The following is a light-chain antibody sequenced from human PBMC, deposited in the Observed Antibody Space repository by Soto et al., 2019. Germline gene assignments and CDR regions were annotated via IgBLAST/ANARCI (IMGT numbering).Light chain of an antibody. Sequence: DIQMTQSPSSLSASVGDRVTITCRASHDISTFLAWYQQRPGKVPKLLIYTASTLQSVVPSRFSGSGSGTDFTLTISNLQPEDVATNYCQKYNSAPWTLGQGTKVDIK. CDR3: QKYNSAPWT. V-gene: IGKV1-27*01. CDR2: TAS. CDR1: HDISTF. J-gene: IGKJ1*01.